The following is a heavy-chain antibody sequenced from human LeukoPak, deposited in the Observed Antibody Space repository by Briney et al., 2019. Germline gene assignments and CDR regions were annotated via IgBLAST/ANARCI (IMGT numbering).Heavy chain of an antibody. J-gene: IGHJ6*03. CDR3: TRGSIAYYYMDV. CDR1: GFTFSRYW. Sequence: GSLRLSCAASGFTFSRYWMHWVRQPPGKGLEWIGEIYHSGKTNYNPSLKSRVTISVDTSKNQFSLKLSSVTAADTAVYYCTRGSIAYYYMDVWGKGTTVTISS. V-gene: IGHV4-4*02. D-gene: IGHD3-22*01. CDR2: IYHSGKT.